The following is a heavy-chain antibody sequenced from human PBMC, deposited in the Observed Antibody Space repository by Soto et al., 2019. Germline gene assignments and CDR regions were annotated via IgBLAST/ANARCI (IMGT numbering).Heavy chain of an antibody. Sequence: GGSLRLSCAASGFTFSSYGMHWVRQAPGKGLEWVAVIWYDGSNKYYADSVKGRFTISRDNSKNTLYLQMNSLRAEDTAVYYCARDRIAAADRYGMDVWGQGTTVTVSS. D-gene: IGHD6-13*01. CDR3: ARDRIAAADRYGMDV. CDR1: GFTFSSYG. V-gene: IGHV3-33*01. J-gene: IGHJ6*02. CDR2: IWYDGSNK.